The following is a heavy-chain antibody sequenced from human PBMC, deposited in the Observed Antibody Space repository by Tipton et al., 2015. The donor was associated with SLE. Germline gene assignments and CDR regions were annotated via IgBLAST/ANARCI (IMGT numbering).Heavy chain of an antibody. J-gene: IGHJ5*02. V-gene: IGHV4-61*10. D-gene: IGHD3-16*01. CDR3: ARAMLQRPKHWFDP. Sequence: TLSLTCRVSGDSVTSGKYYWNWIRQPAGKGLEWIGEINQSGNTNYNPSLKSRVTISVDTSKNQFSLKLSSVTAADTAVYYCARAMLQRPKHWFDPWGQGTLVTVSS. CDR2: INQSGNT. CDR1: GDSVTSGKYY.